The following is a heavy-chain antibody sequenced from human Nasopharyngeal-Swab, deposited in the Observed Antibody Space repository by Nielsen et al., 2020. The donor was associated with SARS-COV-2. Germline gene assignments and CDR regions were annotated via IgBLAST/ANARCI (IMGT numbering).Heavy chain of an antibody. CDR2: LYPGDSDT. V-gene: IGHV5-51*01. J-gene: IGHJ4*02. CDR1: GYSFTSYW. Sequence: KVSCKGSGYSFTSYWIGWVRQMPGKGLEWMGILYPGDSDTRYIPSFQGQVTISDDKSITPAYLQWSSLKASYTAMYYFARLEVVAGGPPDYWGQGTLVTVSS. CDR3: ARLEVVAGGPPDY. D-gene: IGHD2-21*01.